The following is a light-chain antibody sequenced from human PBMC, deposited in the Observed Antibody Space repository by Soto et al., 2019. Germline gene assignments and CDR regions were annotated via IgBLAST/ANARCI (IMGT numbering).Light chain of an antibody. CDR2: TAS. Sequence: IQMAQSPSSLSPSVLDRFTITCRASQSISSYLNWYQQKPGKAPNLLIYTASSLQSGVPSRFSGSGSGTEFTLTISSLQPEDFATYYCQQSFNIPPITFGQGTRLEIK. V-gene: IGKV1-39*01. CDR1: QSISSY. CDR3: QQSFNIPPIT. J-gene: IGKJ5*01.